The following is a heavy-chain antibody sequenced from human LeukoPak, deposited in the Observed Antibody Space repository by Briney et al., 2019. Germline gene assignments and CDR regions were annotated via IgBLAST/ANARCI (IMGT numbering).Heavy chain of an antibody. CDR2: ISGSGGST. J-gene: IGHJ4*02. Sequence: GGSLRLSCAASGFTFSSYVMTWVRQAPGKGLELVSGISGSGGSTYYADSVKGRFTISRDNSKNTLYLQMNSLRAEDTAVYYCAKDRSSSWYHPTDYWGQGTLVTVSS. CDR3: AKDRSSSWYHPTDY. D-gene: IGHD6-19*01. CDR1: GFTFSSYV. V-gene: IGHV3-23*01.